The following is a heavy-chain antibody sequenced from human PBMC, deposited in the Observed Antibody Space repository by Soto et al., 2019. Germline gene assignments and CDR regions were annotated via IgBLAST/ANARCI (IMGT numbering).Heavy chain of an antibody. D-gene: IGHD6-6*01. CDR2: IYDSGST. J-gene: IGHJ6*03. Sequence: SETLSLTCTVSGGSISSYYWSWIRQPPGKGLEWIGYIYDSGSTNYNPSLKSRVTISVDTSKNQFSPRLSSVTAADTAVYYCARDSSSSLVASYYYYMDVWGRGTTVTVSS. CDR3: ARDSSSSLVASYYYYMDV. CDR1: GGSISSYY. V-gene: IGHV4-59*01.